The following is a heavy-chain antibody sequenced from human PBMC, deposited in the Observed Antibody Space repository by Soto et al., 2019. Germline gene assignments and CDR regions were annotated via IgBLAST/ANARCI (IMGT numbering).Heavy chain of an antibody. V-gene: IGHV3-9*01. J-gene: IGHJ6*02. Sequence: SLRLSCAASGFTFGDYAMHWVRQAPGKGLEWVSGISWNSGTIGYADSVRGRFTTSRDNAKNSLYLQMNSLRAEDTALYYCAKDLQYVDYVPLHFYGMDVWGQGTTVTVSS. D-gene: IGHD4-17*01. CDR2: ISWNSGTI. CDR1: GFTFGDYA. CDR3: AKDLQYVDYVPLHFYGMDV.